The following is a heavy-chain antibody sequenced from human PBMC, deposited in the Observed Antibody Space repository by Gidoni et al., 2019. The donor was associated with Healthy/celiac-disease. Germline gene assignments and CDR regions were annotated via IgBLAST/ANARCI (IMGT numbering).Heavy chain of an antibody. D-gene: IGHD2-15*01. Sequence: QVQLVQSGAEVKKPGSSVKVSCKASGCTFSSYAISWVRQAPGQGLEWMGGIIPIFGTANYAQKFQGRVTITADESTSTAYMELSSLRSEDTAVYYCASAGGYCSGGSCYQHHYYYYYGMDVWGQGTTVTVSS. CDR1: GCTFSSYA. J-gene: IGHJ6*02. CDR3: ASAGGYCSGGSCYQHHYYYYYGMDV. V-gene: IGHV1-69*01. CDR2: IIPIFGTA.